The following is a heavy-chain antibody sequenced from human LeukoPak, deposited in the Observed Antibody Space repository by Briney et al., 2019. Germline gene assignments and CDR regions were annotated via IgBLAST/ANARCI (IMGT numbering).Heavy chain of an antibody. V-gene: IGHV3-30*03. J-gene: IGHJ4*02. CDR2: ISYDGYYK. D-gene: IGHD3-22*01. CDR3: ARDLKIVVVSAFDY. CDR1: GFLFSTYA. Sequence: GGSLRLSCAASGFLFSTYAIHWVRQAPGKGLEWVAVISYDGYYKYYADSVEGRFTISRDNSKNTLFLQMNSLRGEDTAVYYCARDLKIVVVSAFDYWGQGTLVTVSS.